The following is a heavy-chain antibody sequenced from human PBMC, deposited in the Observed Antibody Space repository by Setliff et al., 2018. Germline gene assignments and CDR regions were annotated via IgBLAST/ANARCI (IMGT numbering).Heavy chain of an antibody. CDR2: VYYSGTA. CDR1: GDSISGTYY. CDR3: ARGGTYRYFDY. Sequence: SETPVPPCNVSGDSISGTYYWSWIRQPPGKGLEFIGYVYYSGTANYDPSLKSRVTMSVDTSKNQFSLKLRSVIAADTAVYYCARGGTYRYFDYWGQGTLVTVSS. J-gene: IGHJ4*02. V-gene: IGHV4-59*01.